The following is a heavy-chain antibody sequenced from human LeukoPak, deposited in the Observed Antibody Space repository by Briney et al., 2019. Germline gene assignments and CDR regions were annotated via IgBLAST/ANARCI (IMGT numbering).Heavy chain of an antibody. Sequence: GGSLRLSCAASGFTFSSYWMSWVRQAPGKGLEWVANIKQDGSEKYYVDSVKGRFTISRDNAKNSLYLQMNSLRAEDTAVYYCVRERERGTYFIWGQGTLVTVSS. CDR1: GFTFSSYW. CDR2: IKQDGSEK. CDR3: VRERERGTYFI. J-gene: IGHJ4*02. V-gene: IGHV3-7*03. D-gene: IGHD3-10*01.